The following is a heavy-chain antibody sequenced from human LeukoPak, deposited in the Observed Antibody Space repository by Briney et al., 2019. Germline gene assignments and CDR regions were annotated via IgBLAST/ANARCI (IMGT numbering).Heavy chain of an antibody. V-gene: IGHV1-69*13. D-gene: IGHD6-13*01. CDR3: ARQGRAAANFRGMDV. CDR2: IIPIFGTA. Sequence: SVKVSCKASGGTFISYAISWVRQAPGQWLELMGGIIPIFGTANYAQKFQGRVTITADESTSTAYMELSSLRSEDTAVYYCARQGRAAANFRGMDVWGQGTTVTVSS. J-gene: IGHJ6*02. CDR1: GGTFISYA.